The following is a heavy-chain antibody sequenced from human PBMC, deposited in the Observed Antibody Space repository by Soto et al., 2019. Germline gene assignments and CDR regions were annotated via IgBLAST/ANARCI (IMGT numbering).Heavy chain of an antibody. J-gene: IGHJ4*02. CDR1: GGSFSGYY. V-gene: IGHV4-34*01. Sequence: PSETLSLTCAVYGGSFSGYYWSWIRQPPGKGLEWIGEINHSGSTNYNPSLKSRVTISVDTSKNQFSLKLSSVTAADTAVYYCARGGRYCSGRRCLLAYWGQGTRVTVAS. CDR3: ARGGRYCSGRRCLLAY. D-gene: IGHD2-15*01. CDR2: INHSGST.